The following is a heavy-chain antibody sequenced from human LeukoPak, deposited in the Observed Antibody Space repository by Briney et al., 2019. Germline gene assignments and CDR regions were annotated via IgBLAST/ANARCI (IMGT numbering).Heavy chain of an antibody. V-gene: IGHV4-39*01. CDR1: GGSINSSSYY. CDR2: IYYTGSP. Sequence: SETLSLTCTVSGGSINSSSYYWVWIHQPPGKGLEWIGTIYYTGSPYYNPSLKSRVTISIDTSKNQFSLKLSSVTAADTAVYYCARRGGYYGSGKTYWFDPWGQGTLVNVSS. D-gene: IGHD3-10*01. CDR3: ARRGGYYGSGKTYWFDP. J-gene: IGHJ5*02.